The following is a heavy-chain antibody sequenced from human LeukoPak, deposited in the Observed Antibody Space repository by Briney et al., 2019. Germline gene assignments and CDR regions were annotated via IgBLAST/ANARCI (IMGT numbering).Heavy chain of an antibody. D-gene: IGHD4-11*01. CDR1: GFTFSSYA. Sequence: GGSLRLSCAASGFTFSSYAMSWVRQAPGKGLEWVSAISGSGGSTCYADSVKGRFTISRDNSKDTLYLQMNSLRAEDTAVYYCAKDRGITVTIDWGQGTLVTVSS. J-gene: IGHJ4*02. CDR2: ISGSGGST. CDR3: AKDRGITVTID. V-gene: IGHV3-23*01.